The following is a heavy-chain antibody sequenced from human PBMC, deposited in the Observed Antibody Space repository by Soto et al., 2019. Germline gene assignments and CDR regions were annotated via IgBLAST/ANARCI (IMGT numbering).Heavy chain of an antibody. J-gene: IGHJ4*02. Sequence: QVQLQESGPGLVKPSGTLSLTCAVSGGSISSTNWWTWVRQSPGRGLEWIGEIYHSGTTNYSPSLKSRVNIAVDMSTNHLSLTLISVTAADTGVYYCAFPATADLDYWGKGILVTVSS. CDR3: AFPATADLDY. D-gene: IGHD6-13*01. CDR1: GGSISSTNW. CDR2: IYHSGTT. V-gene: IGHV4-4*02.